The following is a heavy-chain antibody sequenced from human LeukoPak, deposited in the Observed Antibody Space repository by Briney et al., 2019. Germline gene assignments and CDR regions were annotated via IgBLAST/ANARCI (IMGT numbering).Heavy chain of an antibody. V-gene: IGHV3-66*01. CDR1: GFTVSSNY. J-gene: IGHJ1*01. CDR3: AKSLNLPRNFQH. Sequence: GGSLRLSCAASGFTVSSNYMSWVRQAPGKGLEWVSVIYSGGSTYYADSVKGRFTISRDNSKNTLYLQMNSLRAEDTAVYYCAKSLNLPRNFQHWGQGTLVTVSS. CDR2: IYSGGST. D-gene: IGHD1-14*01.